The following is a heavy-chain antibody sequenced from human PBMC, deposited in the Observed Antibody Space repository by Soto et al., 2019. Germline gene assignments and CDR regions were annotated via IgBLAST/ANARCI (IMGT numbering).Heavy chain of an antibody. V-gene: IGHV3-48*02. CDR1: GFTFSSYS. CDR2: ISTDSNTI. CDR3: ARGYYDNSLDQ. D-gene: IGHD3-9*01. J-gene: IGHJ4*02. Sequence: PGGSLRLSCAASGFTFSSYSMDWVRQAPGKRLEWVSHISTDSNTIYYADSVRGRFTISRDNAKNSLSLQMNSLRDEDTAVYYCARGYYDNSLDQWGQGTLITVSS.